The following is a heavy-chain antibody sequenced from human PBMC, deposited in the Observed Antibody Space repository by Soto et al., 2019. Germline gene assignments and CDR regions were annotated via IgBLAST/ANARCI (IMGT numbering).Heavy chain of an antibody. D-gene: IGHD3-3*01. Sequence: ASVKVSCKASGYTFTSYDINWVRQATGQGLEWMGWMNPNSGNTGYAQKFQGRVTMTRNTSISTAYMELSSLRSEDTAVYYCARVVPYDFWSGYYGAYYYYYMDVWGKGTTVTVSS. J-gene: IGHJ6*03. CDR2: MNPNSGNT. CDR1: GYTFTSYD. V-gene: IGHV1-8*01. CDR3: ARVVPYDFWSGYYGAYYYYYMDV.